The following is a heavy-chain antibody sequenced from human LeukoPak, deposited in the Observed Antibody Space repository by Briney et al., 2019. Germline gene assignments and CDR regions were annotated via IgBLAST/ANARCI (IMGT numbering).Heavy chain of an antibody. J-gene: IGHJ4*02. V-gene: IGHV3-7*01. D-gene: IGHD2-8*01. Sequence: GSLRLSCAASGFIFSTSWMGWVRQAPGKGLEWVANVKRDESEKYYVDSVKGRFTISRDNAKNSLYLQMNSLRAEDTAVYYCARLTWICSNGVCYSGFGYWGQGTLVTVSS. CDR1: GFIFSTSW. CDR3: ARLTWICSNGVCYSGFGY. CDR2: VKRDESEK.